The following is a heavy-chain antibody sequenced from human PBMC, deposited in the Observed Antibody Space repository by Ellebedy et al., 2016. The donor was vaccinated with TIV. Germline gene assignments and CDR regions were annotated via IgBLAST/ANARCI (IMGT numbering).Heavy chain of an antibody. D-gene: IGHD3-9*01. J-gene: IGHJ4*02. CDR1: GFTFSSYS. Sequence: GESLKISXAASGFTFSSYSMNWVRQAPGKGLEWVSYIGSRSSPIFYADSVKGRFTISRDNAKNSLYLHMNSLRVEDTAVYYCASVLTGYYEPRGGADYWGQGTLVTVSS. CDR2: IGSRSSPI. CDR3: ASVLTGYYEPRGGADY. V-gene: IGHV3-48*01.